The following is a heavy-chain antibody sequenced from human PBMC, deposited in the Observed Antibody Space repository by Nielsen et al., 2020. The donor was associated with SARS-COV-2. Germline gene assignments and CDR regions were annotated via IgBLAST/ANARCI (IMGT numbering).Heavy chain of an antibody. CDR1: TFTFDHYA. Sequence: SLQLSCAASTFTFDHYAMHWVRQAPGKGLEGVSGISWNSGNTGYADSVKGRFTISRDNAKNSLYLQMNSLRAEDTALYYCAKDMGSSGWYGGGLFGAFDIWGQGTMVTVSS. J-gene: IGHJ3*02. CDR2: ISWNSGNT. D-gene: IGHD6-19*01. V-gene: IGHV3-9*01. CDR3: AKDMGSSGWYGGGLFGAFDI.